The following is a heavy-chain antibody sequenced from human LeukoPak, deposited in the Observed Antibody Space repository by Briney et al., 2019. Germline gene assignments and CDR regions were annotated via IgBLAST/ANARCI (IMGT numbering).Heavy chain of an antibody. J-gene: IGHJ4*02. CDR3: ARDNSMQLDY. D-gene: IGHD2/OR15-2a*01. Sequence: SETLSLTCTVSGGSISSSSYYWGWIRQPPGKGLEWIGSIYYSGSTYYNPSLKSRVTISVDTSKNQFSLKLSSVTAADTAVYYCARDNSMQLDYWGQGTLVTVSS. V-gene: IGHV4-39*07. CDR1: GGSISSSSYY. CDR2: IYYSGST.